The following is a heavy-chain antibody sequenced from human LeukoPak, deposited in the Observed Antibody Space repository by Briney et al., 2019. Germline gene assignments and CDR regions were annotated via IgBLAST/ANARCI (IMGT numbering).Heavy chain of an antibody. CDR3: AELGITMIGGV. Sequence: GGSLRLSCAASGFTFSSYWMSWVRQAPGKGLEWVASIKRDGSEKYYVGSVKGRFTISRDNAKNSLYLQMNSLRAEDTAVYYCAELGITMIGGVWGKGTTVTISS. CDR1: GFTFSSYW. V-gene: IGHV3-7*01. J-gene: IGHJ6*04. D-gene: IGHD3-10*02. CDR2: IKRDGSEK.